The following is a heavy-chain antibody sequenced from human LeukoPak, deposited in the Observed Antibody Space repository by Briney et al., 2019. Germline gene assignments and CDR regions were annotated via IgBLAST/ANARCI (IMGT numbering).Heavy chain of an antibody. J-gene: IGHJ3*02. V-gene: IGHV3-21*01. CDR2: ITSSSSFI. CDR1: GFTFSQYS. CDR3: ARERSAWRI. Sequence: GGSLRLSCAASGFTFSQYSMNWVRQAPGKGLEWVSSITSSSSFIYYADSVQGRFTISRDNANNSLFLQMTSLRGEDTAVYYCARERSAWRIWGQGTMVTVSP. D-gene: IGHD1-1*01.